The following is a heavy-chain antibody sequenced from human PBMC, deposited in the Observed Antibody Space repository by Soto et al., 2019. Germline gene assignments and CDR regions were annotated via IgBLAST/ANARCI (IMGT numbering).Heavy chain of an antibody. Sequence: GGSLRLSCAASGFTFDDYAMHWVRQAPGKGLEWVSGISWNSGSIGYADSVKGRFTISRDNAKNSLYLQMNGLRAEDTALYFCAKEGGYSYGYGGYYYYMDVWGKGTTVTVSS. D-gene: IGHD5-18*01. V-gene: IGHV3-9*01. CDR1: GFTFDDYA. CDR3: AKEGGYSYGYGGYYYYMDV. CDR2: ISWNSGSI. J-gene: IGHJ6*03.